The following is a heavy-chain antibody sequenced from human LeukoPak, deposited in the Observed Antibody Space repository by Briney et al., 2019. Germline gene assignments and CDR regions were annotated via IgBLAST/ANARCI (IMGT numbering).Heavy chain of an antibody. CDR2: ISWNSGSI. CDR1: GFTFDDYA. V-gene: IGHV3-9*01. Sequence: PGGSLRLSCAASGFTFDDYAMHWVRQAPGKGLEWVSGISWNSGSIGYADSVKGRFTISRDNAKNSLYLQMNSLRAEDTALYYCAKDPGDRGYYYDSSGFFDYWGQGTLVTVSS. J-gene: IGHJ4*02. CDR3: AKDPGDRGYYYDSSGFFDY. D-gene: IGHD3-22*01.